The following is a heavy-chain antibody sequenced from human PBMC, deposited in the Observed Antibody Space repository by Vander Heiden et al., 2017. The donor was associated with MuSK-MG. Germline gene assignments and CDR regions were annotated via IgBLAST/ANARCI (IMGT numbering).Heavy chain of an antibody. D-gene: IGHD4-17*01. CDR3: APRVRQVYGGRVP. V-gene: IGHV4-34*01. Sequence: QVQLQQWGAGLLKPSETLSLTCAVYGGSFSDYYWSWIRQPPGKGLEWIGEINHSGSTNYNPSLKSRVTISVDTSKNQFSLKLSSVTAADTAVYYCAPRVRQVYGGRVPWGQGTLVTVSS. CDR1: GGSFSDYY. J-gene: IGHJ5*02. CDR2: INHSGST.